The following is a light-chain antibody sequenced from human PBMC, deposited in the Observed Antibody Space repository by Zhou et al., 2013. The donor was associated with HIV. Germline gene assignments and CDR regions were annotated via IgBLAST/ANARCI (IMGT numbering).Light chain of an antibody. Sequence: DFQMTQSPATLSAFVGDRVTMTCRASHNIDDWLAWYQQRPGKAPNLIIYKASRPHSGVSIKFTGSGSGTVFTLTISSLQPDDSATYYCQQYKSYPTFGPGTKVEI. J-gene: IGKJ3*01. CDR3: QQYKSYPT. CDR2: KAS. V-gene: IGKV1-5*03. CDR1: HNIDDW.